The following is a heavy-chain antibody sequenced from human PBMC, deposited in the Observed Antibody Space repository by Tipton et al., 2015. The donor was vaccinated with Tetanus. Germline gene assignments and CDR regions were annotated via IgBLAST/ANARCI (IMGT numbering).Heavy chain of an antibody. V-gene: IGHV4-59*01. CDR1: GGSISSYY. J-gene: IGHJ6*02. CDR3: ARDGGQQRANYYYYGMDV. Sequence: TLSLTCTVSGGSISSYYWSWIRQPPGKGLEWIGYIYYSGSTNYNPSLKSRVTISVDTSKNQFSLKLSSVTAADTAVYYCARDGGQQRANYYYYGMDVWGQGTTVTVSS. D-gene: IGHD6-13*01. CDR2: IYYSGST.